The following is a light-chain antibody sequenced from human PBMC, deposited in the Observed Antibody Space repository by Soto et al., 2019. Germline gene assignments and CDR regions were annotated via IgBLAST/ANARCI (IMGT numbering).Light chain of an antibody. Sequence: EIVLTQSPGTLSLSPGERATLSCRASQSVSSSYLAWYQQKPGQAPRLLIYGASTRATGIPARFSGSGSGTEFTLTISSLQSEDFAVYNCQHYNNWPPWTFGQGTKVDIK. V-gene: IGKV3-15*01. CDR2: GAS. J-gene: IGKJ1*01. CDR3: QHYNNWPPWT. CDR1: QSVSSSY.